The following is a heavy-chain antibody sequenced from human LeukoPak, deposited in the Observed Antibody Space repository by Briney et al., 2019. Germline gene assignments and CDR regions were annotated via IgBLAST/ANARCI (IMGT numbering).Heavy chain of an antibody. CDR1: GFTFSSYA. Sequence: GGSLRLSCAASGFTFSSYAMSWVRQAPGKGLEWVSAISGSGGSTYYADSVKGRFTISRDNSKNTLYLQMNSLRAEDTAVYYCAKGGGLWFGESPYGMDVWGQGSSVTVSS. J-gene: IGHJ6*02. CDR3: AKGGGLWFGESPYGMDV. V-gene: IGHV3-23*01. CDR2: ISGSGGST. D-gene: IGHD3-10*01.